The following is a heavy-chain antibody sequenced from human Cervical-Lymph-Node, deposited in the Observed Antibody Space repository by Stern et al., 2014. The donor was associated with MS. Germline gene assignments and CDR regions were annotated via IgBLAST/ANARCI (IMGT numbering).Heavy chain of an antibody. CDR1: GYTFTTYW. CDR2: IYVGDSET. V-gene: IGHV5-51*01. J-gene: IGHJ4*02. CDR3: ARSYSSSWTHYFDY. D-gene: IGHD6-13*01. Sequence: EVQLVESGAEVKKPGESLKISCKGAGYTFTTYWIGWVRQMPGKGLEWMGIIYVGDSETRYSPSFQGQVTISADKSISTAYLHWRSLKASDTARYYCARSYSSSWTHYFDYWGQGTLVTVSS.